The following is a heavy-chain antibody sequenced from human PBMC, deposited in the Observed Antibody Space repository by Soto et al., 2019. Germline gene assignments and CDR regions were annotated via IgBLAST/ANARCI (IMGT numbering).Heavy chain of an antibody. Sequence: SVKVSCKASGGTFSSYTISWVRQAPGQGLEWMGRIIPILGIANYAQKFQGRVTITADESTSTAYMELSSLRSEDTAVYYCARGNLRVYCSGGSCYSSEHYYYGMDVWGQGTTVTVSS. CDR2: IIPILGIA. CDR1: GGTFSSYT. V-gene: IGHV1-69*02. J-gene: IGHJ6*02. CDR3: ARGNLRVYCSGGSCYSSEHYYYGMDV. D-gene: IGHD2-15*01.